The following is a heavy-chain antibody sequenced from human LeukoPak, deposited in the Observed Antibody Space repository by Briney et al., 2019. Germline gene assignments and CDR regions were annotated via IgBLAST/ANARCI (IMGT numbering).Heavy chain of an antibody. CDR1: GGSISSSNW. D-gene: IGHD6-13*01. Sequence: NTSETLSLTCAVSGGSISSSNWWSWVRQPPGKGLEWIGEIYHSGSTNYNPSLKSRVTISVDKSKNQFSLKLSSVTAADTAVYYCARGKAAAGYFDYWGQGTLVTVSS. V-gene: IGHV4-4*02. CDR2: IYHSGST. J-gene: IGHJ4*02. CDR3: ARGKAAAGYFDY.